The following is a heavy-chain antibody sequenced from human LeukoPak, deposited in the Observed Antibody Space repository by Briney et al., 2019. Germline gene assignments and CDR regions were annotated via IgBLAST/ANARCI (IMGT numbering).Heavy chain of an antibody. V-gene: IGHV3-53*01. J-gene: IGHJ4*02. CDR2: IYSGGST. CDR3: ARAGRGYSYGYSDY. Sequence: GGSLSLSCAASGFTVSSNYMSWVRQAPGKGLEWVSVIYSGGSTYYADSVKGRLTISRDNSKNTLYLQMNSLRAEDTAVYYCARAGRGYSYGYSDYWGQGTLVTVSS. D-gene: IGHD5-18*01. CDR1: GFTVSSNY.